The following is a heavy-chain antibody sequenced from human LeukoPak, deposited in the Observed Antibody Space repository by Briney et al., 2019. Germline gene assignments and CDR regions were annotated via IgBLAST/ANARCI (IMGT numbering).Heavy chain of an antibody. CDR2: IIPIFGTA. CDR1: GGTFSSYA. Sequence: SVKVSCRASGGTFSSYAISWVRQAPGQGLEWMGGIIPIFGTANYAQNFQGRVTITTDESTSTAYMELNSLRSDDTAVYYCARDGRLTIFVRGIITEGSPPKNWGQGTLVTVSS. CDR3: ARDGRLTIFVRGIITEGSPPKN. J-gene: IGHJ4*02. V-gene: IGHV1-69*05. D-gene: IGHD3-10*01.